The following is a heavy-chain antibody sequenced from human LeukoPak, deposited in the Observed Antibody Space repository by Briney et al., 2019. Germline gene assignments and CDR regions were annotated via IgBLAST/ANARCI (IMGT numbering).Heavy chain of an antibody. CDR3: ARDESNTIFGVGSLGAFDI. J-gene: IGHJ3*02. Sequence: PSETLSLTCTVSGGSISSYYWSWIRQPAGKGLEWIGRIYTSGGTNYNPSLKSRVTMSVDTSKNQFSLKLSSVTAADTAVYYCARDESNTIFGVGSLGAFDIWGQGTMVTVSS. CDR1: GGSISSYY. V-gene: IGHV4-4*07. CDR2: IYTSGGT. D-gene: IGHD3-3*01.